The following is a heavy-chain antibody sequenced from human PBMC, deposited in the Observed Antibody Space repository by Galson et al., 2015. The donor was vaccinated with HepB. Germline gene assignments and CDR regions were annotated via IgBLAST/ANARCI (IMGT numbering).Heavy chain of an antibody. V-gene: IGHV1-18*01. Sequence: SVKVSCKASGYTFTSYGISWVRQAPGQGLEWMGWISAYNGNTNYAQKLQGRVTMTTDTSTSTAYMELRSLRSDDTAVYYCAREKRGWYDSSPDYFDYWGQGTLVTVSS. CDR2: ISAYNGNT. J-gene: IGHJ4*02. CDR1: GYTFTSYG. D-gene: IGHD3-22*01. CDR3: AREKRGWYDSSPDYFDY.